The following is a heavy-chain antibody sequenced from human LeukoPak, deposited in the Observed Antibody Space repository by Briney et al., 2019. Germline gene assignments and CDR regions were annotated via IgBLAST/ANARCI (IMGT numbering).Heavy chain of an antibody. Sequence: PSETLSLTCTVSGYSISSGYHWGWIRQPPGKGLEWIGSIYHSGSTYYNPSLKSRVTISVDTSKNQVSLKLRSVTAADTAVYYCARVVQSTDSSGFYLPEYFQHWGQGTLVTVSS. CDR1: GYSISSGYH. J-gene: IGHJ1*01. CDR2: IYHSGST. D-gene: IGHD3-22*01. CDR3: ARVVQSTDSSGFYLPEYFQH. V-gene: IGHV4-38-2*02.